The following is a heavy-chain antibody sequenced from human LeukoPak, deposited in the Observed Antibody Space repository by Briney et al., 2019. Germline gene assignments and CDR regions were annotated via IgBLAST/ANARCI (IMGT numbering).Heavy chain of an antibody. Sequence: SETLSLTCTVSGGSISSANYYWNWIRQPPGKGLEWIGYVSYSGSTHYNPSLKSRATISADTSKNQFSLKLTSMAAADTAVYHCARGGEGYNYVYWGQGTLVTVSS. D-gene: IGHD5-24*01. V-gene: IGHV4-30-4*01. CDR3: ARGGEGYNYVY. CDR1: GGSISSANYY. J-gene: IGHJ4*02. CDR2: VSYSGST.